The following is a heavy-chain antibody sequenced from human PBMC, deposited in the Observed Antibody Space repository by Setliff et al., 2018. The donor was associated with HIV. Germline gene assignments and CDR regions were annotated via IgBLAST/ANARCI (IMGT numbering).Heavy chain of an antibody. J-gene: IGHJ4*02. CDR1: GDSIRGYY. CDR3: ARQVSIPGVAITPVDY. Sequence: PSETLSLTCTVSGDSIRGYYWSWIRQPPGKVLEWMGYVFYTGFAAYNPSLKSRLTISVDTSKSQFSLRLTSVTAADTAIYYCARQVSIPGVAITPVDYWGQGALVTVSS. V-gene: IGHV4-59*08. CDR2: VFYTGFA. D-gene: IGHD5-12*01.